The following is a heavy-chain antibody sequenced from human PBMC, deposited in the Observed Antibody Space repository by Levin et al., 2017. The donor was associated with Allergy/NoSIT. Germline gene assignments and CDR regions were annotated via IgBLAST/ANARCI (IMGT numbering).Heavy chain of an antibody. V-gene: IGHV4-59*01. D-gene: IGHD2-21*01. J-gene: IGHJ4*02. CDR3: ARDSPIPL. Sequence: SETLSLTCTVSGGSISDYYWSWIRQPPGKGLEWIGSIYYSGSSNYNPSLKSRVTISVDTSKNQFSLRLTSLTAADTAVYFCARDSPIPLWGQGTLVTVSS. CDR1: GGSISDYY. CDR2: IYYSGSS.